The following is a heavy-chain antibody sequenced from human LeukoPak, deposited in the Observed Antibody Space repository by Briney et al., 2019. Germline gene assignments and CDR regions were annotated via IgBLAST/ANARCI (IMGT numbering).Heavy chain of an antibody. CDR2: ISPDGSTT. CDR1: GFTFSSYW. Sequence: PGRSLRLSCAASGFTFSSYWMHWVRQAPGKGLVWVSRISPDGSTTLYADSVKGRFTISRDNAKNTLYLQMNTLRAEDTAVYYCARVNVCPRCHFDYWGQGTLVTVSS. J-gene: IGHJ4*02. V-gene: IGHV3-74*01. D-gene: IGHD3-16*01. CDR3: ARVNVCPRCHFDY.